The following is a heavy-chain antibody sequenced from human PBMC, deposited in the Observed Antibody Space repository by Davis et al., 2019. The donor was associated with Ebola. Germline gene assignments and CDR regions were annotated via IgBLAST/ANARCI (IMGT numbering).Heavy chain of an antibody. CDR2: IYYSGST. J-gene: IGHJ6*02. CDR1: GGSISSSSYY. D-gene: IGHD2-21*01. V-gene: IGHV4-39*07. Sequence: PSETLSLTCTVSGGSISSSSYYWGWIRQPPGKGLEWIGSIYYSGSTYYNPSLKSRVTISVDTSKNQFSLKLSSVTAADTAVYYCASYCGGDCYLYYGMDVWGQGTTVTVSS. CDR3: ASYCGGDCYLYYGMDV.